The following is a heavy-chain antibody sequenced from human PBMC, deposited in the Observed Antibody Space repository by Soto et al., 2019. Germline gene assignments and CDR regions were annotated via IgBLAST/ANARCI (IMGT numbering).Heavy chain of an antibody. Sequence: QVQLVESGGGVVQPGRSLRLSCAASGFTFSSYGMHWVRQAPGKGLERVAVIWYDGSNKYYADSVKGRFTISRDNSKNTLYLQMNSLRAEDTAVYYCARDPMVRGRPYFDYWGQGTLVTVSS. CDR3: ARDPMVRGRPYFDY. CDR2: IWYDGSNK. D-gene: IGHD3-10*01. CDR1: GFTFSSYG. V-gene: IGHV3-33*01. J-gene: IGHJ4*02.